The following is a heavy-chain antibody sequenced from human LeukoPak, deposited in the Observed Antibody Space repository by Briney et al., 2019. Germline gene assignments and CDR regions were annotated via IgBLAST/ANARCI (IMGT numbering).Heavy chain of an antibody. Sequence: NPSETLSLTCAVYGGSFSGYYWSWIRQPPGEGLEWIGEINHSGSTNYNPSLKSRVTISVDTSKNQFSLKLSSVTAADTAVYYCARGRGDSSSWYEEDWFDPWGQGTLVTVSS. CDR2: INHSGST. J-gene: IGHJ5*02. CDR3: ARGRGDSSSWYEEDWFDP. CDR1: GGSFSGYY. D-gene: IGHD6-13*01. V-gene: IGHV4-34*01.